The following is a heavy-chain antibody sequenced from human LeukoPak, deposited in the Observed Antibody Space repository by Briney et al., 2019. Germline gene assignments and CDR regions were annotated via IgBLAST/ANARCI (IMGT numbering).Heavy chain of an antibody. V-gene: IGHV3-23*01. Sequence: GGSLRLSCAASGFTFSSYAMSWVRQAPGKGLEWVSAISGSGGSTYYADSVKGRFTISRDNSKNTLYLQMNSLRAEDTAVYYCAKGYCSGGSCYSTVPIDYWGQGTLVTVSS. CDR1: GFTFSSYA. D-gene: IGHD2-15*01. CDR2: ISGSGGST. CDR3: AKGYCSGGSCYSTVPIDY. J-gene: IGHJ4*02.